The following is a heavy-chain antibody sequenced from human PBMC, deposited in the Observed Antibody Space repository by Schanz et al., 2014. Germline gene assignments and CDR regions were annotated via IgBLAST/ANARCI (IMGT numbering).Heavy chain of an antibody. CDR2: ISSVGISK. CDR1: GFTFWTFW. CDR3: ARQRSYFYAMDV. Sequence: EVQLVESGGGLLQPGGSLRLSCAASGFTFWTFWMSWVRQAPGKGLEWVSYISSVGISKYYADPVKGRFTISRDSAKNSLYLQMNSLRAEDTAVYYCARQRSYFYAMDVWGQGTTVTVSS. V-gene: IGHV3-48*04. J-gene: IGHJ6*02.